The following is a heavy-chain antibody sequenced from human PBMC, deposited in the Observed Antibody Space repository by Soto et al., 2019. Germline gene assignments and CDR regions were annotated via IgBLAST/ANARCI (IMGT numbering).Heavy chain of an antibody. CDR3: AAGLFPLDF. D-gene: IGHD3-3*01. CDR1: GFMFRSYW. V-gene: IGHV3-7*01. CDR2: IKQDGSEK. J-gene: IGHJ4*02. Sequence: GGSLRLSCAASGFMFRSYWMSWVRQAPGKGLEWVANIKQDGSEKDYVDSVKGRFTISRDNAKNSLYLQMNSLRAEDTAVYYCAAGLFPLDFWGQGTLVTVSS.